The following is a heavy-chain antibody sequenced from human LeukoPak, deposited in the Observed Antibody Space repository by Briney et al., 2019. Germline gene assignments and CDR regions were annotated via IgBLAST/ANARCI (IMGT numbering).Heavy chain of an antibody. J-gene: IGHJ5*02. V-gene: IGHV4-4*07. CDR1: GGSISSYY. Sequence: SSETLSLTCTVSGGSISSYYWSWIRQPAGKGLEWIGRIYTSGSTNYNPSLKSRVTMSVDTSKNQFSLKLSSVTAADTAVYYCARDSYYYGSGSWWFDPWGQGTLVTVSS. D-gene: IGHD3-10*01. CDR2: IYTSGST. CDR3: ARDSYYYGSGSWWFDP.